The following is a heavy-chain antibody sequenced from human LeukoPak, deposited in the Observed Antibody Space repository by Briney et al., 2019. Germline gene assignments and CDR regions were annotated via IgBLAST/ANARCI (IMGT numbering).Heavy chain of an antibody. V-gene: IGHV1-46*01. CDR1: GYTFTSYH. Sequence: ASVKVSCKASGYTFTSYHMHWVRQAPGQGLEWMGIINPSGGSTNYAQKFQGRVTMTRDMSTSTVYMELRSLRSEDTAVYYCARGDYYYYYYMDVWGKGTTVTVSS. J-gene: IGHJ6*03. CDR2: INPSGGST. CDR3: ARGDYYYYYYMDV.